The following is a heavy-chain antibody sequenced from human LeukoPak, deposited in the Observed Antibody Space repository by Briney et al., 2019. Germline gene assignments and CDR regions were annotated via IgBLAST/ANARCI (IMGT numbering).Heavy chain of an antibody. J-gene: IGHJ4*02. CDR1: GGSISSSSYY. CDR3: ARSGLWWGGLATYYFDY. CDR2: IYYSGST. Sequence: PSETLSLTCTVSGGSISSSSYYWGWIRQPPGKGLEWIGSIYYSGSTYYNPSLKSRVTISVDTSKNQFSLMLSSVTAADTAVYYCARSGLWWGGLATYYFDYWGQGTLVTVSS. V-gene: IGHV4-39*01. D-gene: IGHD2-21*01.